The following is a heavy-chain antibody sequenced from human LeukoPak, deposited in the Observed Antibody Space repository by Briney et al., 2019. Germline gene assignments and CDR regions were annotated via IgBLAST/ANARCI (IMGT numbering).Heavy chain of an antibody. CDR1: GGSISSGGYY. J-gene: IGHJ3*02. CDR3: ARRKKHDYGDYRDAFDI. D-gene: IGHD4-17*01. V-gene: IGHV4-31*03. Sequence: PSQTLSLTCTVSGGSISSGGYYWSWIRQHPGKGLEWIGYIYYSGSTYYNPSLKSRVTISVDTSKNQFSLKLSSVTAADTAVYYCARRKKHDYGDYRDAFDIWSQGTMVTVSS. CDR2: IYYSGST.